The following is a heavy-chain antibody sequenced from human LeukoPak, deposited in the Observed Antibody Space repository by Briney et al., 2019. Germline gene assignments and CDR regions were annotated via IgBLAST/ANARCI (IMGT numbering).Heavy chain of an antibody. Sequence: SETLSLTCTVSGGSISSSSYYWGWIRQPPGKGLGWIGSIYYSGSTYYNPSLKSRVTISVDTSKNQFSLKLSSVTAADTAVYYCARCMKGSNAVDYWGQGTLVTVSS. CDR1: GGSISSSSYY. D-gene: IGHD1-1*01. V-gene: IGHV4-39*01. CDR2: IYYSGST. J-gene: IGHJ4*02. CDR3: ARCMKGSNAVDY.